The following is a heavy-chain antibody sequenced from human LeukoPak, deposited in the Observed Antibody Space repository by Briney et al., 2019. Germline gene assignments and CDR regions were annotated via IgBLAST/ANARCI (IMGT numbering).Heavy chain of an antibody. CDR3: ARATPYYNDQTPGAFHI. V-gene: IGHV4-61*02. CDR2: IYTSGST. CDR1: GGSISSGSYY. D-gene: IGHD1-26*01. J-gene: IGHJ3*02. Sequence: SQTLSLTCTVSGGSISSGSYYWSWIRQPAGKGLEWIGRIYTSGSTNYNPSLKSRVTISVDTSKNQFSLKLSSVTAADTAVYYCARATPYYNDQTPGAFHIWGQGTMVAVSS.